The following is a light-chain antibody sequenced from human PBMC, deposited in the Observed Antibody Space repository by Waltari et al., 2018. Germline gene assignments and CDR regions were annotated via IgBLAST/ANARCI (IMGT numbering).Light chain of an antibody. Sequence: QLVLTQSPSASASPGASFKLTCTLSSGHSSNIIAWLQQQPGKGPRYLMQVNSDGSHRKGDEIPDRFSGSSSGAERYLTISSLQSEDEADYYCETGGHGTWVFGGGTKLTVL. CDR3: ETGGHGTWV. V-gene: IGLV4-69*01. CDR1: SGHSSNI. J-gene: IGLJ3*02. CDR2: VNSDGSH.